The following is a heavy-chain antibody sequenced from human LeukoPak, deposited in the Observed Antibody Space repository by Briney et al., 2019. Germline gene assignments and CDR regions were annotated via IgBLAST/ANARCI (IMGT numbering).Heavy chain of an antibody. CDR2: IYYSGST. CDR1: GGSISSSSYY. CDR3: AKGPPALFDWLIQGPDY. J-gene: IGHJ4*02. V-gene: IGHV4-39*07. Sequence: SETLSLTCTVSGGSISSSSYYWGWIRQPPGKGLEWIGSIYYSGSTYYNPSLKSRVTISVDTSKNQFSLKLSSVTAADTAVYYCAKGPPALFDWLIQGPDYWGQGTLVTVSS. D-gene: IGHD3-9*01.